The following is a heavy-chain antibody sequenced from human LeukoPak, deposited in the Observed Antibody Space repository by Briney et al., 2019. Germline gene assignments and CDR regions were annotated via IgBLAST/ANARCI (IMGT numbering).Heavy chain of an antibody. CDR2: IYYSGST. J-gene: IGHJ5*02. Sequence: SETLSLTCTVSGGSISSSGYYWGWIRQPPGKGLEWIASIYYSGSTYYNPSLKSRVTISVDTSKNQLSLKLSSLTAADTAVYYCGRHDYSGSYYGLSWFDHWGQGTLVTVSS. D-gene: IGHD1-26*01. CDR3: GRHDYSGSYYGLSWFDH. CDR1: GGSISSSGYY. V-gene: IGHV4-39*01.